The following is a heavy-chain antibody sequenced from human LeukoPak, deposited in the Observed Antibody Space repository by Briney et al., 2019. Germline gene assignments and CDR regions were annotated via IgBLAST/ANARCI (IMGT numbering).Heavy chain of an antibody. V-gene: IGHV3-21*04. D-gene: IGHD6-6*01. CDR2: ISHTSEYT. CDR3: ARDSSSSYFN. J-gene: IGHJ4*02. Sequence: GGSLRLSCAASGFTFSSYTMSWVRQAPGKGLEWVSAISHTSEYTYHADSVKGRFTISRDNAKNSLYLQMNSLRAEDTAVYYCARDSSSSYFNWGQGTLVTVSS. CDR1: GFTFSSYT.